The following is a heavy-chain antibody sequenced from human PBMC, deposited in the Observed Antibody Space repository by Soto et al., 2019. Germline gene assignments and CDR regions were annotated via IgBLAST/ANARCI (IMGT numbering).Heavy chain of an antibody. CDR3: AREIYSSSSLFNYYYFYMDV. CDR2: IYSGGST. D-gene: IGHD6-6*01. V-gene: IGHV3-66*01. Sequence: EVQLVESGGGLVQPGGSLRLSCAASGFTVSSNYMSWVRQAPGKGLEWVSVIYSGGSTYYADSVKGRFTISRDNSKNTLYLQMNILRAEDTAVYYCAREIYSSSSLFNYYYFYMDVWGKGTTVTVSS. CDR1: GFTVSSNY. J-gene: IGHJ6*03.